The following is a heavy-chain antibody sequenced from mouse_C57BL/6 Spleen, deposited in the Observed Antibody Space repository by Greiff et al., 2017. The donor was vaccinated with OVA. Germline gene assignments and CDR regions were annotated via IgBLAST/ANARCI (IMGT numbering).Heavy chain of an antibody. D-gene: IGHD2-2*01. CDR1: GYTFTSYW. V-gene: IGHV1-64*01. Sequence: QVQLKQPGAELVKPGASVTLSCKASGYTFTSYWMHWVKQRPGQGLEWIGMIHPNSGSTNYNEKFKSKATLTVDKSSSTAYMQLSSLTSEDSAVYYCARSRGYDYAMDYWGQGTSVTVSS. CDR3: ARSRGYDYAMDY. J-gene: IGHJ4*01. CDR2: IHPNSGST.